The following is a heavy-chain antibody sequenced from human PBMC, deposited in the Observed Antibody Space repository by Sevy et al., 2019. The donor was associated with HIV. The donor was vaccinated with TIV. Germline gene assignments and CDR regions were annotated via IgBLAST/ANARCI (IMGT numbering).Heavy chain of an antibody. CDR2: IYYSGST. V-gene: IGHV4-30-4*01. D-gene: IGHD3-10*01. CDR3: ARALWFGELSF. J-gene: IGHJ6*02. Sequence: SETLSLTCTVSGGSISSGDYYWSWIRQPPGKGLEWIGYIYYSGSTYYNPSLKSRVTISVDTSKNQFSLKLSSVTAADTAVYYCARALWFGELSFWGQGTTVTISS. CDR1: GGSISSGDYY.